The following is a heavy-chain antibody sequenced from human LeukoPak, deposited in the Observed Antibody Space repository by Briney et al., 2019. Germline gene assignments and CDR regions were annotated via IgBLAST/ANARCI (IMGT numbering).Heavy chain of an antibody. D-gene: IGHD2-21*01. CDR1: GGTFSSYP. Sequence: ASVKVSCKASGGTFSSYPFTWVRQAPGQGLEWMGWINPNSGGTNYAQKFQGRVTMTRDTSISTAYMKLSRLRSDDTAVYYCARVCGGDCDPDAFDIWGQGTMVTVSS. CDR3: ARVCGGDCDPDAFDI. V-gene: IGHV1-2*02. CDR2: INPNSGGT. J-gene: IGHJ3*02.